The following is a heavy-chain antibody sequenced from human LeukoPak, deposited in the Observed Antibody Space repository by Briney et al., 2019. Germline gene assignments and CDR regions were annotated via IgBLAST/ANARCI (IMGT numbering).Heavy chain of an antibody. Sequence: SGPLLFKPTATFTLTFTVSGFSLSNARMGVSWIRQPPGKALEWLTHIFSNDEKSYSTSLKSRFTISKDTSKSQVVLTMTNMDPVDTATYYCARIHSVGATGFWFDPWGQGALVTVSS. D-gene: IGHD1-26*01. CDR2: IFSNDEK. V-gene: IGHV2-26*01. J-gene: IGHJ5*02. CDR3: ARIHSVGATGFWFDP. CDR1: GFSLSNARMG.